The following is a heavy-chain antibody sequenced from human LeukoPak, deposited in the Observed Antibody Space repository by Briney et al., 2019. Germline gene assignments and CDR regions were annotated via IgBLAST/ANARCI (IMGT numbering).Heavy chain of an antibody. CDR3: AFFEYSSSSSHY. CDR1: GYTFTGYY. Sequence: GASVKASCKASGYTFTGYYIHWVRQAPGQGLEWMGWINPNSGGTKYAQKFQGRVTMTRDTSINTAYMELSRLRSDDTVVYYCAFFEYSSSSSHYWGQGTQVTVSS. J-gene: IGHJ4*02. V-gene: IGHV1-2*02. D-gene: IGHD6-6*01. CDR2: INPNSGGT.